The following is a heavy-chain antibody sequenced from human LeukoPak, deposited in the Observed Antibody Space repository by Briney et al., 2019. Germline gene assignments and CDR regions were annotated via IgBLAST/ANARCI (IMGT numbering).Heavy chain of an antibody. CDR2: IWYDGSNK. V-gene: IGHV3-33*01. Sequence: GRSLRLSCAASGFTFSSYGMRWVRQAPGKGLEWVAVIWYDGSNKYYADSVKGRFTISRDNSKNTLYLQMNSLRAEDTAVYYCAREQGIQLWPDYWGQGTLVTVSS. D-gene: IGHD5-18*01. J-gene: IGHJ4*02. CDR1: GFTFSSYG. CDR3: AREQGIQLWPDY.